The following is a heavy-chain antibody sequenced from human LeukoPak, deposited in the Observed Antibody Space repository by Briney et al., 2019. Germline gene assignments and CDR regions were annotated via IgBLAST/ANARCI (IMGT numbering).Heavy chain of an antibody. CDR2: ISAQHGQT. V-gene: IGHV1-18*01. D-gene: IGHD2-8*01. Sequence: ASVKVSCKTSGYSENFYGITWVRQVAGQGLEWMGWISAQHGQTEYAPNSQDRVTMTTDTYTNTAYMELRSLKSDDTAVYYCAGSLGYCTSNVCYLKYWGQGTLVTVSS. CDR1: GYSENFYG. CDR3: AGSLGYCTSNVCYLKY. J-gene: IGHJ4*02.